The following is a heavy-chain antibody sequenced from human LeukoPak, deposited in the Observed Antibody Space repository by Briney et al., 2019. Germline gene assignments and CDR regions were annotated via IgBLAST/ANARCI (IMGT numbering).Heavy chain of an antibody. CDR2: IYTSGST. Sequence: SETQSLTCTVSGGSISSYYWSWIRQPAGKGLEWIGRIYTSGSTNYNPSLKSRVTISVDTSKNQFSLKLSSVTAADTAVYYCARAGDSIAVAGGFDYWGQGTLVTVSS. V-gene: IGHV4-4*07. CDR1: GGSISSYY. D-gene: IGHD6-19*01. CDR3: ARAGDSIAVAGGFDY. J-gene: IGHJ4*02.